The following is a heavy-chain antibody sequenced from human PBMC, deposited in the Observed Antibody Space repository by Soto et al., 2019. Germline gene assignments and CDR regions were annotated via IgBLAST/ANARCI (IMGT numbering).Heavy chain of an antibody. CDR1: GYTFTSYD. J-gene: IGHJ6*02. CDR3: AKDVRFWEWLLSPDPVYGMDV. Sequence: ASVKVSCKASGYTFTSYDINWVRQATGQGLEYLGWMNPNSGNTGYAQKFQGRVTMTRNTSISTAYMELSSLRSEDTAVYYCAKDVRFWEWLLSPDPVYGMDVWGQGTTVNVSS. V-gene: IGHV1-8*01. CDR2: MNPNSGNT. D-gene: IGHD3-3*01.